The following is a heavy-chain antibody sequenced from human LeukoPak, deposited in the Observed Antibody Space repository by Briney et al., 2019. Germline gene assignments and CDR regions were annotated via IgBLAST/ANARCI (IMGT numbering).Heavy chain of an antibody. J-gene: IGHJ4*02. CDR3: ARDLVVSCSSTSCSVAPSDF. CDR2: IIPILGTA. Sequence: ASVKVSCKASGGTFSSYAITWVRQAPGQGLEWMGRIIPILGTATYAQNFQGRVTITADKSTSTAYMELSSLRSEDTAVYYCARDLVVSCSSTSCSVAPSDFWGQGTLVTVSS. D-gene: IGHD2-2*01. CDR1: GGTFSSYA. V-gene: IGHV1-69*04.